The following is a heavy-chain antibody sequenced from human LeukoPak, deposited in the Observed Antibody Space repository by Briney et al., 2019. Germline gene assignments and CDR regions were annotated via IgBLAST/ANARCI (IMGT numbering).Heavy chain of an antibody. CDR2: ISGSGSTT. Sequence: GGSLGLSCAASGFTFSSYAMSWVRQAPGKGLEWVSAISGSGSTTFYADSVKGRLTISRDNSKSTLYLQMNSLRAEDTAIYYCAKVDCGGSGCRRVDYWGQGTLVTVSS. CDR3: AKVDCGGSGCRRVDY. D-gene: IGHD2-21*01. V-gene: IGHV3-23*01. CDR1: GFTFSSYA. J-gene: IGHJ4*02.